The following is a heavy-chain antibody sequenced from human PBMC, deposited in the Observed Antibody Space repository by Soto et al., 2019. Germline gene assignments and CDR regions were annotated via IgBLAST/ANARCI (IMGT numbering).Heavy chain of an antibody. J-gene: IGHJ5*02. Sequence: SVKVSCKASGGTFSSYAISWVRQAPGQGLEWMGGIIPIFGTANYAQKFQGRVTITADESTSTAYMELSSLRSEDTAVYYCARDSGPQGIAAAGPKYNWFDPWGQGTMVTVYS. V-gene: IGHV1-69*13. CDR3: ARDSGPQGIAAAGPKYNWFDP. D-gene: IGHD6-13*01. CDR2: IIPIFGTA. CDR1: GGTFSSYA.